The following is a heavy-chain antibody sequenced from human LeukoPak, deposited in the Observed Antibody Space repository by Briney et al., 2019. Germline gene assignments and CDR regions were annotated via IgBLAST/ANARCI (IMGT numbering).Heavy chain of an antibody. J-gene: IGHJ4*02. Sequence: ASVKVSCKASGYTFTSYGISWVRQARGQGLEWMGWISAYNGNTNYAQKLQGRVTMTTDTSTSTAYMELRSLRSDDTAVYYCARVRITIVRGVITSNDYWGQGTLVTVSS. CDR2: ISAYNGNT. CDR3: ARVRITIVRGVITSNDY. D-gene: IGHD3-10*01. CDR1: GYTFTSYG. V-gene: IGHV1-18*01.